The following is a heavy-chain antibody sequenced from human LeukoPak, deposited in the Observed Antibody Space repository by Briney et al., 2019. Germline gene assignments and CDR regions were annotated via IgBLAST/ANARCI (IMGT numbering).Heavy chain of an antibody. CDR2: INSSSSDI. V-gene: IGHV3-21*04. CDR3: ARFDRGCTYGGCYGRWEDFDY. Sequence: GGSLRLSCAASGFTFSSYRMNWVRQAPGKGLEWVSTINSSSSDIYYVDSVKGRFTISRDNAKNSLYLQMNSLRAEDTAVYYCARFDRGCTYGGCYGRWEDFDYWGRGTLVTV. D-gene: IGHD2-8*01. CDR1: GFTFSSYR. J-gene: IGHJ4*02.